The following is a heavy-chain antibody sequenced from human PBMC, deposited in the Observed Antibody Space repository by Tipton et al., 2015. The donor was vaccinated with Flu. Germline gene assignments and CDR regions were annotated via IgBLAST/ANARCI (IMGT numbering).Heavy chain of an antibody. D-gene: IGHD3-10*01. CDR1: GYTFTSYG. CDR2: ISAYTGNT. CDR3: ARESLQGVVGLYNGMDA. J-gene: IGHJ6*02. Sequence: QLVQSGAEVKKPGASVRVSCKASGYTFTSYGITWVRQAPGQGLEWMGWISAYTGNTNYAQKFQGRVTMTTDTSTDTAFMELTSLRSDDTAVYYCARESLQGVVGLYNGMDAWGQGTKVTVSS. V-gene: IGHV1-18*01.